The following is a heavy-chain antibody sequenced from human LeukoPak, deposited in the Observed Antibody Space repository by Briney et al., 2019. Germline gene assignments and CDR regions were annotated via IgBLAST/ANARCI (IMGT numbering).Heavy chain of an antibody. D-gene: IGHD3-22*01. V-gene: IGHV3-23*01. CDR2: IRGSGGST. Sequence: PGGSLRLSCAASGFTFSGYAMSWVRQAPGKGLEWVSVIRGSGGSTYYADSVKGRFTISRDNSKNALYLQMNSLRAEDTAVYYCAKDGNYYDSSGYSDWGQGTLDTVSS. CDR1: GFTFSGYA. J-gene: IGHJ4*02. CDR3: AKDGNYYDSSGYSD.